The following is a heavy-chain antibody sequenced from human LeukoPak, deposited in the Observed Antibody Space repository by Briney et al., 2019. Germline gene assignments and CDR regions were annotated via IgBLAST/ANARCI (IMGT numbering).Heavy chain of an antibody. D-gene: IGHD3-10*01. CDR1: GFTFGDYA. J-gene: IGHJ4*02. CDR2: IRSKAYGGTT. Sequence: GGSLRLSCTASGFTFGDYAMSWVRQAPGKGLEWVGFIRSKAYGGTTEYAASVKGRFTISRDESKSIAYLQMNSLKTEDTAVYYCTRAEELWFGELLFDYWGQGTLVTVSS. V-gene: IGHV3-49*04. CDR3: TRAEELWFGELLFDY.